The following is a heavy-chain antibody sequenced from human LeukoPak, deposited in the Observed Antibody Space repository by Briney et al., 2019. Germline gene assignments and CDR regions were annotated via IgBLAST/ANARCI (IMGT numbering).Heavy chain of an antibody. D-gene: IGHD6-13*01. CDR2: ISSSGSTI. V-gene: IGHV3-48*03. J-gene: IGHJ3*02. CDR1: GFTFSSYE. Sequence: PGGSLRLSCAASGFTFSSYEMNWVRQAPGKGLEWVSYISSSGSTIYYADSVKGRFTISRDNAKNSLYLQMNSLRAEDTAVYYCAREGSLYIAAAGTGAFDIWGQGTMVTVSS. CDR3: AREGSLYIAAAGTGAFDI.